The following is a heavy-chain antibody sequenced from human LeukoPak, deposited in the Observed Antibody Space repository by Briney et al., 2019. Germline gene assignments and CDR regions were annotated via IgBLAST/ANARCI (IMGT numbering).Heavy chain of an antibody. V-gene: IGHV4-4*02. D-gene: IGHD1-14*01. Sequence: SETLSLTCAVSGGSISSSNWWSWVRQPPGKGLEWIGEIYHSGSTNYNPSLKSRVTISVDKSKNQFSLKLSSVTAADTAVYYCARDLRNLYYYYGMDVWGQGTTVTVSS. CDR2: IYHSGST. J-gene: IGHJ6*02. CDR3: ARDLRNLYYYYGMDV. CDR1: GGSISSSNW.